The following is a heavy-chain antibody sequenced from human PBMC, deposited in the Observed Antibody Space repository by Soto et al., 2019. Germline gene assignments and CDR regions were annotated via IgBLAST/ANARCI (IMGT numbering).Heavy chain of an antibody. Sequence: ASVKVSCKASGYTFTSYDINWVRQATGQGLEWMGWMNPNSGNTGYAQKFQGRVTMTRNTSISTAYMELSSLRSEDTAVYYCARVKVRTRSTGYYYMDVWGKGTTVTVSS. V-gene: IGHV1-8*01. D-gene: IGHD3-10*01. CDR2: MNPNSGNT. CDR1: GYTFTSYD. J-gene: IGHJ6*03. CDR3: ARVKVRTRSTGYYYMDV.